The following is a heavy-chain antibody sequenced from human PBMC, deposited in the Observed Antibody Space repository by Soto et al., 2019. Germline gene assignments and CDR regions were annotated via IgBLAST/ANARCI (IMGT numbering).Heavy chain of an antibody. CDR3: AKDQESITFGGVIVQPDY. J-gene: IGHJ4*02. D-gene: IGHD3-16*02. V-gene: IGHV3-30*18. CDR1: GFTFSSYG. Sequence: PRLSCAASGFTFSSYGMHWVRQAPGKGLEWVAVISYDGSNKYYADSVKGRFTISRDNSKNTLYLQMNSLRAEDTAVYYCAKDQESITFGGVIVQPDYWGQGTLVTVSS. CDR2: ISYDGSNK.